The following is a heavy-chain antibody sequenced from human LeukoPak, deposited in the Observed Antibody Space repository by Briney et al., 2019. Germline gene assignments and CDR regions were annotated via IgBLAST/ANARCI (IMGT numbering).Heavy chain of an antibody. CDR2: IYYTGSS. D-gene: IGHD3-10*01. CDR3: VGVSGSYSSGDY. V-gene: IGHV4-59*01. CDR1: GGSINTYF. J-gene: IGHJ4*02. Sequence: SETLSLTCTVSGGSINTYFWSWIRQPPGKGLEWIGYIYYTGSSNYNPSLKSRVTISLDMSKNQFSLKLSSVTAADTAVYYCVGVSGSYSSGDYWGQGTPVTVSS.